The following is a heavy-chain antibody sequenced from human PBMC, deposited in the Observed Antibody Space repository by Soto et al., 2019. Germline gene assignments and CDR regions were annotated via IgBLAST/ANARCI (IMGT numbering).Heavy chain of an antibody. D-gene: IGHD5-12*01. CDR1: GFTFSSYA. CDR2: ISYDGSNK. V-gene: IGHV3-30-3*01. J-gene: IGHJ4*02. Sequence: QVQLVESGGGVVQPGRSLRLSCAASGFTFSSYAMHWVRQAPGKGLEWVAVISYDGSNKYYADSVKGRFTISRDNSKNTLYLQMNSLRAEDTAVYYCAESRDGYNFHFDYWGQGTLVTVSS. CDR3: AESRDGYNFHFDY.